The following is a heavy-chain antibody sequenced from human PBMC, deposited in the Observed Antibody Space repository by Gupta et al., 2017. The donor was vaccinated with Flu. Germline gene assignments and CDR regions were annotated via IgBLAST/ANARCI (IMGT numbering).Heavy chain of an antibody. D-gene: IGHD4-23*01. CDR1: GGPFNHDA. CDR2: IIPMFEAT. V-gene: IGHV1-69*01. Sequence: QVHLVQSGAEVKKPGSSVKVSCKTSGGPFNHDAVSWVRQAPGQGLEWMGGIIPMFEATKYAQKFQGRVNITADDSTGTAHMELSSLTSDDTAVYYCVRTPYGGNSDFYYFAMDVWTQGATVTVS. CDR3: VRTPYGGNSDFYYFAMDV. J-gene: IGHJ6*02.